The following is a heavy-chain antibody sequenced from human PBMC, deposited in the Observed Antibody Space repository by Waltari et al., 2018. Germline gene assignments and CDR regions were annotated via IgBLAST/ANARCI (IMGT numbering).Heavy chain of an antibody. CDR1: GFTFSSYS. CDR3: ARDIDTGAPDY. D-gene: IGHD1-26*01. J-gene: IGHJ4*02. CDR2: ISVSSSTI. V-gene: IGHV3-48*01. Sequence: EVQLVESGGGLVQPGGSLRLSCAASGFTFSSYSMNWVRQAPGKGLEWVSDISVSSSTIYYADAVKGRFTIARDNAKNSLDLQMNSLRAEDTAVYYGARDIDTGAPDYWGQGTLVTVSS.